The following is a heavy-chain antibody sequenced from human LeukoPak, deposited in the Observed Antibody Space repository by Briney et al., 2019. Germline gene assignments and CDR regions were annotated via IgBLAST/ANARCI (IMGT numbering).Heavy chain of an antibody. J-gene: IGHJ4*02. CDR3: TTDGSGNLYY. Sequence: GGSLRLSCAVSRFTFSNAWMSWVRQAPGKGLEWVGRIKSKTDGGTTDYAAPVKGRFTISRDDSKNTLYLQMNSLETEDAAVYYCTTDGSGNLYYWGQGTLVTVSS. D-gene: IGHD3-10*01. CDR1: RFTFSNAW. CDR2: IKSKTDGGTT. V-gene: IGHV3-15*01.